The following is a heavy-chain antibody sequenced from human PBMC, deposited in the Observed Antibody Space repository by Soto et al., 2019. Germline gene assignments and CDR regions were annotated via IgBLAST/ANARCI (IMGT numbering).Heavy chain of an antibody. CDR3: TSRDSYYYGMDV. CDR1: GFTFSGSA. Sequence: EVQLVESGGGLVQPWGSLKLSCAASGFTFSGSAMHWVRQASGQGLEWVGRIRSKANSYATAYAASVKGRFTISRDDSKNTAYLQMNSLKTEDTAVYYCTSRDSYYYGMDVWGQGTTVTVSS. V-gene: IGHV3-73*01. J-gene: IGHJ6*02. CDR2: IRSKANSYAT.